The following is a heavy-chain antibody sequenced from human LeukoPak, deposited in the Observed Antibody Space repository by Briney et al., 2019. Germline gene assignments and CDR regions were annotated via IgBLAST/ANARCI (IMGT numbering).Heavy chain of an antibody. Sequence: GGSLRLSCAASGFTFSSYSMNWVRQAPGKGLEWVSYITNSGNSKSYADSVKGRFTISRDNAKNSLYLQINSLRAEDTAVYYCARDLGYCSSTSCYEGANWFDPWGQGTLVTVSS. CDR2: ITNSGNSK. CDR3: ARDLGYCSSTSCYEGANWFDP. D-gene: IGHD2-2*01. CDR1: GFTFSSYS. V-gene: IGHV3-48*01. J-gene: IGHJ5*02.